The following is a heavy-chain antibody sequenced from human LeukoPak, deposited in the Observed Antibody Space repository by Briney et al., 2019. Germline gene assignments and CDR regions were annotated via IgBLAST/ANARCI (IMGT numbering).Heavy chain of an antibody. V-gene: IGHV4-31*03. CDR1: GGSISSGGYY. Sequence: SETLSLTCTVSGGSISSGGYYWSWIRQHPGKGLEWIGYIYYSGSTYYNPSLKSRVTISVDTSKNQFSLKLSSVTAADTAVYYCARGDGDYAENFDYWGQGTLVTVSS. D-gene: IGHD4-17*01. J-gene: IGHJ4*02. CDR3: ARGDGDYAENFDY. CDR2: IYYSGST.